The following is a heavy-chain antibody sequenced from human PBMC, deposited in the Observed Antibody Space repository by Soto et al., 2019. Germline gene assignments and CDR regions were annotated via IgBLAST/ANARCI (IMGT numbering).Heavy chain of an antibody. Sequence: GGSLRLSCAASGFTFSNAWMNWVRQAPGKGLEWVGRIKSKTDGGTTDYAAPVKGRFTISRDDSKNTLYLQMNSLKTEDTAVYYCTTGCSSTSCYRNAGYYYYYGMDVWGQGTTVTVSS. V-gene: IGHV3-15*07. CDR3: TTGCSSTSCYRNAGYYYYYGMDV. CDR2: IKSKTDGGTT. D-gene: IGHD2-2*01. J-gene: IGHJ6*02. CDR1: GFTFSNAW.